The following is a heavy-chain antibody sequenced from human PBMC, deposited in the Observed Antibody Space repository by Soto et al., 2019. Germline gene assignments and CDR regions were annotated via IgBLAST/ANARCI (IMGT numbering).Heavy chain of an antibody. CDR3: GRDPNGDYVGAFEF. Sequence: VHFTESGGGLVQPGGSLRLSCAASGFTFSNFAMMWVRQAPGRGLEWISAIEGVSGTTYHADSVKGRFTTSRDNSKSTLYLEMSSLRGEDTAVYYCGRDPNGDYVGAFEFWGQGTMVTVSS. CDR1: GFTFSNFA. J-gene: IGHJ3*01. D-gene: IGHD4-17*01. V-gene: IGHV3-23*01. CDR2: IEGVSGTT.